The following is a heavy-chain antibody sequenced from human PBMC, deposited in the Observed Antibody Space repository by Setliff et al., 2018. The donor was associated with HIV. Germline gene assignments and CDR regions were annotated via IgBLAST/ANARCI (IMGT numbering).Heavy chain of an antibody. J-gene: IGHJ1*01. CDR2: INPSDGST. CDR3: ARDHGSNWYSTGLSAESFQQ. Sequence: GASVKVSCKTSGYTFTSYTTHWVRQAPGQGLEWMGLINPSDGSTSYAQNFQGRVTMTGDTSTSTVYMELSGLRSEDTGVYYCARDHGSNWYSTGLSAESFQQWGQGTLVTVSS. D-gene: IGHD6-13*01. V-gene: IGHV1-46*01. CDR1: GYTFTSYT.